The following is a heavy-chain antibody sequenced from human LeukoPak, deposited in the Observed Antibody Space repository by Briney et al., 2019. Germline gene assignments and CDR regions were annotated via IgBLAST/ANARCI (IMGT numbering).Heavy chain of an antibody. V-gene: IGHV1-2*02. CDR3: ARNSDNWNYPYYYYGMDV. Sequence: ASVKVSCKASGYTFTGYYMHWVRQAPGQGLEWMGWINPNSGGTNYAQKFQGRVTMTRDTSISTAYMELSRLRSGDTAVYYCARNSDNWNYPYYYYGMDVWGQGTTVTVSS. D-gene: IGHD1-7*01. CDR1: GYTFTGYY. J-gene: IGHJ6*02. CDR2: INPNSGGT.